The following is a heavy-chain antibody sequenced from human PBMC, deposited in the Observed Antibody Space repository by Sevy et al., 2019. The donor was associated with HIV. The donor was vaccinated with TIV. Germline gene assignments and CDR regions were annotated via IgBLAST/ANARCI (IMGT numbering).Heavy chain of an antibody. CDR1: GFSLSNYA. D-gene: IGHD6-6*01. J-gene: IGHJ4*02. V-gene: IGHV3-23*01. Sequence: GGSLRLSCAASGFSLSNYAMSWVRQAPGKGLEWISTKTGSAGVTYYAYSLKGRFTISSDNSKNTLFLQMNSLRAEDTALYYCAKGRIPSIGTLGPFDSWGQGTLVTVSS. CDR2: KTGSAGVT. CDR3: AKGRIPSIGTLGPFDS.